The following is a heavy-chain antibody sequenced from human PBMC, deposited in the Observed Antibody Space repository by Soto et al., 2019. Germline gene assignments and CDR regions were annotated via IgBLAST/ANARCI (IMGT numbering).Heavy chain of an antibody. V-gene: IGHV4-59*01. CDR1: SDSISGYY. D-gene: IGHD6-19*01. J-gene: IGHJ3*02. CDR2: IYNAGST. Sequence: QVQLQESGPGLVKSSETLFLTCTVSSDSISGYYWNWIRQPPGKGLEWIGYIYNAGSTNYNPSLRSRVTISRDTSQRQFSLRVNSVTAADTAVYYCARSSGWPPRYAFDIWGPGTKVIVSS. CDR3: ARSSGWPPRYAFDI.